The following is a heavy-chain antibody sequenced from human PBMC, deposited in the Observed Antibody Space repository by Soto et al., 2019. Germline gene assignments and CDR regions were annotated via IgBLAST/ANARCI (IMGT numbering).Heavy chain of an antibody. CDR3: ARSPYAAARNYYYYGMDV. CDR2: IIPIFGTA. CDR1: GGTFSSYA. D-gene: IGHD6-6*01. J-gene: IGHJ6*02. V-gene: IGHV1-69*13. Sequence: SVKVSCKASGGTFSSYAIGWVRQAPGQGLEWMGGIIPIFGTANYAQKFQGRVTITADESTSTAYMELSSLRSEDTAVYYCARSPYAAARNYYYYGMDVWGQGTTVTVSS.